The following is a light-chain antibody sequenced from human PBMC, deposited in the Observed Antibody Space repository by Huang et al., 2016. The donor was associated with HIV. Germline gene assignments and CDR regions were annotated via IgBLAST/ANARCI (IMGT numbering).Light chain of an antibody. CDR2: GAS. CDR3: QQYSIPPYA. CDR1: QAISYY. J-gene: IGKJ2*01. Sequence: DIQMTQSPSFMSASVGDRVTITCRASQAISYYLALYQQKPGKTPKLLISGASTLESGVPSRFSGGGSGTDFRLTLSSLQPEDVATYYCQQYSIPPYAFGQGTKL. V-gene: IGKV1-27*01.